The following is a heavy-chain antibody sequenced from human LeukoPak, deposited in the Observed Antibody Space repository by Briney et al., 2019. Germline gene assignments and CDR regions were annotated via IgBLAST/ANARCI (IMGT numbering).Heavy chain of an antibody. CDR1: GGSISSYY. Sequence: TPSETLSLTCTVSGGSISSYYWSWIRQPAGKGLEWIGRIYTSGSTNYNPSLKSRVTMSVDTSKNQFSLKLSSVTAADTAVYYCARDYYDSRGYQVFDYWGQGTLVTVSS. CDR2: IYTSGST. D-gene: IGHD3-22*01. CDR3: ARDYYDSRGYQVFDY. J-gene: IGHJ4*02. V-gene: IGHV4-4*07.